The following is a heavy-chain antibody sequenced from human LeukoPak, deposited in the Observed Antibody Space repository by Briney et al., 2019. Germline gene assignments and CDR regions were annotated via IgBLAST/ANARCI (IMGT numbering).Heavy chain of an antibody. D-gene: IGHD3-10*01. V-gene: IGHV4-61*02. CDR1: GGSISSGSYY. CDR3: AREVDYYGREYLGAFDI. CDR2: IYTSGST. J-gene: IGHJ3*02. Sequence: PSETLSLTCTVSGGSISSGSYYWSWIRQPAGKGLEWIGRIYTSGSTNYNPSLKSRVTISVDTSKNQFSLQLRSVTAADTAVYYCAREVDYYGREYLGAFDIWGQGTMVTVSS.